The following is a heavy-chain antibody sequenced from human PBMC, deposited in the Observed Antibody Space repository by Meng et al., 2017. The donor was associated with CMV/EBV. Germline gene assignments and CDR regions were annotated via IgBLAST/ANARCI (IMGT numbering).Heavy chain of an antibody. CDR2: IYYSAST. CDR1: SISRRRFY. V-gene: IGHV4-39*07. J-gene: IGHJ4*02. Sequence: SISRRRFYWGWLSQPPGKGLEWIGSIYYSASTYYNPSLKSRVTISEDTSKNQFSLKLSSVTAADTAVYYCARDTWWEPVTMKPRVDYWGQGTLVAVSS. CDR3: ARDTWWEPVTMKPRVDY. D-gene: IGHD3-22*01.